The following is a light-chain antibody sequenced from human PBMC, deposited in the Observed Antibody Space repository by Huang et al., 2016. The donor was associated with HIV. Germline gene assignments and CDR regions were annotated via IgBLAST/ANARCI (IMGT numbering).Light chain of an antibody. CDR2: KVS. CDR1: QTLVHTDGNAY. CDR3: MQGTHWPPGT. V-gene: IGKV2-30*02. Sequence: DVIMTQSPLLLPVTLGQPAAISCRSSQTLVHTDGNAYLNWLLQRPGQSPRRLIYKVSNRDAGVPDRFTGSGSGIEFTLTISRVEAEDVGIYYCMQGTHWPPGTFGQGTNMEIK. J-gene: IGKJ1*01.